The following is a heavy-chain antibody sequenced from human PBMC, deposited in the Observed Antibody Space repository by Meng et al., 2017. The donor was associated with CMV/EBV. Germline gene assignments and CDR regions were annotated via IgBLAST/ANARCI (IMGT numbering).Heavy chain of an antibody. CDR1: GGSTSTYY. CDR2: IYTSGSS. D-gene: IGHD2-21*01. V-gene: IGHV4-4*07. Sequence: VHLQRSGPGLMKPSETLSVTCTVSGGSTSTYYCSWIRQPAGKGLEWIGRIYTSGSSNYNPSLKSRVTMSVDTSKNHFSLKLSSVTAADTAVYYCARGSYYRYVIDYWGQGTLVTVSS. J-gene: IGHJ4*02. CDR3: ARGSYYRYVIDY.